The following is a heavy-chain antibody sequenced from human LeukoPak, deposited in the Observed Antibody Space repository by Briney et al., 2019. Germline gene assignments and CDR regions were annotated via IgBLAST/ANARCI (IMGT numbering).Heavy chain of an antibody. V-gene: IGHV3-48*03. CDR3: ARRFYASDS. D-gene: IGHD3-16*01. CDR1: GFTFSSYE. Sequence: GGSLRLSCVVSGFTFSSYEMNWVRLAPGKGLEWVSYISVSGSTIYYADSVKGRFTISRDNAKNSLYLQMNSLRAEDTAVYYCARRFYASDSWGQGTLVTVSS. CDR2: ISVSGSTI. J-gene: IGHJ4*02.